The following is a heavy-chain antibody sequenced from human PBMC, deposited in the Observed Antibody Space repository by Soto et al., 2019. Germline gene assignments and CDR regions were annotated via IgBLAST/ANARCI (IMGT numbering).Heavy chain of an antibody. J-gene: IGHJ5*02. D-gene: IGHD6-13*01. CDR1: GFTFRSFT. CDR2: ISSNSAYI. CDR3: TRDASRDSSARGWFDP. Sequence: LRLSCAASGFTFRSFTMNWVRQAPGKGLEWVSTISSNSAYIYYTDALRGRFTIARDNDKNSLHLQMNSLRAEDTAVYYCTRDASRDSSARGWFDPWGPGTLVTVSS. V-gene: IGHV3-21*01.